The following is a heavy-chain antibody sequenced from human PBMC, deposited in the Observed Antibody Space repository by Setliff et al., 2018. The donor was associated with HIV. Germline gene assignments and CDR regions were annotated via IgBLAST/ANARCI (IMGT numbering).Heavy chain of an antibody. J-gene: IGHJ6*03. V-gene: IGHV3-21*01. CDR2: ISSSSSYI. Sequence: GGSLRLSCAASGFTFSSYSMNWVRQAPGKGLEWVSSISSSSSYIYYADSVKGRFTISRDNAKNSLFLQMNSLRAEDTAVYYCAREIRAGDYPPYTFYFYMDVWGKGTTVTVSS. CDR3: AREIRAGDYPPYTFYFYMDV. CDR1: GFTFSSYS. D-gene: IGHD4-17*01.